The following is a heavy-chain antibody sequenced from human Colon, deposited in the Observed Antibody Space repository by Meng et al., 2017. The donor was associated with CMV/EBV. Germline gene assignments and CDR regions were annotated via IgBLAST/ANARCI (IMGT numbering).Heavy chain of an antibody. CDR1: GFNFSNYW. J-gene: IGHJ4*02. Sequence: GESLKISCAAPGFNFSNYWMSWVRQAPGKGLEWVANIKYDGSETHYVDSLKGRITISRDNAKNSLFLQINSLRPEDTAVFFCARFGVNKPFDYWGQGTLVTVSS. D-gene: IGHD3-10*01. V-gene: IGHV3-7*01. CDR3: ARFGVNKPFDY. CDR2: IKYDGSET.